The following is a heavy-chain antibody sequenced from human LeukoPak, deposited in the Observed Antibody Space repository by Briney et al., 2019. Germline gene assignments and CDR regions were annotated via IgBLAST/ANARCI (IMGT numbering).Heavy chain of an antibody. CDR1: GFTFSSYG. Sequence: PGGSLRLSCAASGFTFSSYGMHWVRQAPGKGLEWVAFIRYDGSNKYYADSVKGRFTISRENSKNTMYLQMNSLRAEDTAVYYCAKDREYSGYEYFDYWGQGTLVTVSS. J-gene: IGHJ4*02. V-gene: IGHV3-30*02. CDR2: IRYDGSNK. D-gene: IGHD5-12*01. CDR3: AKDREYSGYEYFDY.